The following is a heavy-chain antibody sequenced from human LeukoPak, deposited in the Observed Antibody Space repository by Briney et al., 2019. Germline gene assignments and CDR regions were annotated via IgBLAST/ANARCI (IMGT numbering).Heavy chain of an antibody. Sequence: GASVKVSCKAFGYTFTSNYMHWGRQAPGQGPEWMGGISPSVGSTTYAQKFQGRVTLTRDMSTSTDYLELSRLRSDDTAVYYCARDLKMGYSSGRYSWGTGSSNDYWGQGTLVTVSS. J-gene: IGHJ4*02. CDR2: ISPSVGST. CDR3: ARDLKMGYSSGRYSWGTGSSNDY. V-gene: IGHV1-46*01. D-gene: IGHD6-19*01. CDR1: GYTFTSNY.